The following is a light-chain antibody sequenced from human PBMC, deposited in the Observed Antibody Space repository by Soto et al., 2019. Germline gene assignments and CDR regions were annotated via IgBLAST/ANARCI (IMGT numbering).Light chain of an antibody. CDR3: ATXDDSLKV. CDR2: RNN. J-gene: IGLJ1*01. Sequence: QSVLTQPPSASGTPGQGVTISCSGSSSNIGSRYVYWYQQLPGTAPKLLIYRNNQRPSGVPDRFSGSKSGTSASLAISGLPSEDEADYSCATXDDSLKVFGTGTKVTVL. CDR1: SSNIGSRY. V-gene: IGLV1-47*01.